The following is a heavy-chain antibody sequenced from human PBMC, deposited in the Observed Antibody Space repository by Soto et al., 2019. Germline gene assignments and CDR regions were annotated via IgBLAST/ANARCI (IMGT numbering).Heavy chain of an antibody. CDR1: GGSISSSSYY. CDR3: AGGYDFNWFDP. V-gene: IGHV4-39*01. CDR2: IYYSGST. D-gene: IGHD5-12*01. J-gene: IGHJ5*02. Sequence: PSETLSLTCTVSGGSISSSSYYWGWIRQPPGKGLEWIGSIYYSGSTYYNPSLKSRVTISVDTSKNQFSLKLSSVTAADTAVYYCAGGYDFNWFDPWGQGTLVTVSS.